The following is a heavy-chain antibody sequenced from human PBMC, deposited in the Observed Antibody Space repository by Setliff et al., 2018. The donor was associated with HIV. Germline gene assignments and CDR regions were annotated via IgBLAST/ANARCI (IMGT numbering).Heavy chain of an antibody. CDR1: GPSINIHY. CDR2: IYSTGST. Sequence: SETLSLTCTVSGPSINIHYWSWIRQSPGKAFEWIGYIYSTGSTNYNPSLKSRLTISMDTSKNQFSLKLNSVTAADTAVYYCARDFKRYNSPCRFDPWGPGTLVTVSS. J-gene: IGHJ5*02. V-gene: IGHV4-4*08. CDR3: ARDFKRYNSPCRFDP. D-gene: IGHD5-12*01.